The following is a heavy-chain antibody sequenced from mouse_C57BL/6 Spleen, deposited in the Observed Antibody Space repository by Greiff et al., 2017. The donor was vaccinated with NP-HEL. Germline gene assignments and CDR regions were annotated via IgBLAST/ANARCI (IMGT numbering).Heavy chain of an antibody. V-gene: IGHV1-53*01. D-gene: IGHD1-1*01. J-gene: IGHJ4*01. CDR2: INPSNGGT. CDR3: ARDNYYGRDYYAMDY. Sequence: QVQLKQPGTELVKPGASVKLSYKASGYTFTSYWMHWVKQRPGQGLEWIGNINPSNGGTNYNEKFKSKATLTVDKSSSTAYMQLSSLTSEDSAVYYCARDNYYGRDYYAMDYWGQGTSVTVSS. CDR1: GYTFTSYW.